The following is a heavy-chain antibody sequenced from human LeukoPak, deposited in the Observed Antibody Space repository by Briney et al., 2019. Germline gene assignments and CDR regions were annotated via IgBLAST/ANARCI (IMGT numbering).Heavy chain of an antibody. J-gene: IGHJ4*02. CDR3: AKDQVVLMVSSSFDY. CDR1: GFTFSSYA. D-gene: IGHD2-8*01. V-gene: IGHV3-23*01. CDR2: ISGSGGST. Sequence: GGSLRLSCAASGFTFSSYAMSWVRQAPGKGLEWVSAISGSGGSTYYADSVKDRFTISRDNSKNTLYLQMNSLRAEDTAVYYCAKDQVVLMVSSSFDYWGQGTLVTVSS.